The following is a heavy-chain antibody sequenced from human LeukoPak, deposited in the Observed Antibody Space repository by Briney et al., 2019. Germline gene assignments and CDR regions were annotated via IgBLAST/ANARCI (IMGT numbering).Heavy chain of an antibody. Sequence: GGSLRLSCAASGFTFSSYAMSWVRQAPGKGLEWVSAISGSGGSTYYADSVKGRFTISRDNSKNTLYLQMNSLRAEDTAVYYCAKRRDSRLIAGDGHWGQGALVTVSS. J-gene: IGHJ4*02. CDR1: GFTFSSYA. CDR2: ISGSGGST. V-gene: IGHV3-23*01. D-gene: IGHD6-13*01. CDR3: AKRRDSRLIAGDGH.